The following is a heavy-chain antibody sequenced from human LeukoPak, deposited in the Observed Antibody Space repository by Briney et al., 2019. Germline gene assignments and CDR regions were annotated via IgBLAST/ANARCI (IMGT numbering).Heavy chain of an antibody. V-gene: IGHV3-30*04. CDR3: ARVYWERLTAGYFDH. J-gene: IGHJ4*02. CDR2: ISDYGRHN. D-gene: IGHD1-26*01. CDR1: GFTFSTYA. Sequence: GESLRLSCAASGFTFSTYAMNWVRQAPGKGREGVAVISDYGRHNYHADSVKGQFPISRDNSKSTLYLQMNSLRDEGSAAYLFARVYWERLTAGYFDHWVQGTQVTDSP.